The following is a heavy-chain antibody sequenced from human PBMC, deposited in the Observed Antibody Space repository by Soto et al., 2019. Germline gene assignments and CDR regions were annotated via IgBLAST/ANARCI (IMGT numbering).Heavy chain of an antibody. J-gene: IGHJ6*02. CDR3: ARYNWNLLYYNGMDV. CDR1: GDTFSSFA. D-gene: IGHD1-1*01. CDR2: IIPIFGTE. V-gene: IGHV1-69*12. Sequence: QVQLVQSGAEVKKPGSSVKVSCKASGDTFSSFAISWVRQAPGQGLEWMGGIIPIFGTENYAQKFQGRVTITADESTSTAYMELSSLRSEDTAVYYCARYNWNLLYYNGMDVWGQGTTVTVSS.